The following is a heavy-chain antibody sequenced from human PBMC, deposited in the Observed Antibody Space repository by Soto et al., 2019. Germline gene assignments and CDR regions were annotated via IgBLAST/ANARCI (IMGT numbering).Heavy chain of an antibody. V-gene: IGHV1-69*14. CDR3: ARGPDYEGYFDD. D-gene: IGHD3-22*01. Sequence: QVRPVQSGAEVKKPGSSVKVSCKASGGTFSNYAISWVRQAPGQGLEWMGVIILPFGTPNYAQKFQGRVTITADKSMTTVYMEVSGLRSEDTAVYYCARGPDYEGYFDDWGRGTLVIVSS. CDR1: GGTFSNYA. J-gene: IGHJ4*02. CDR2: IILPFGTP.